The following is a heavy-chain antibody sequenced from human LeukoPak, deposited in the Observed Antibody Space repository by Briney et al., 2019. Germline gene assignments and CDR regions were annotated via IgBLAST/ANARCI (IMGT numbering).Heavy chain of an antibody. Sequence: PGGSLRLSCAGSGFMFRSYAMTWVRQAPGKGLEWVSSISGPGGDTYHADSVKGRFTISRDNAKNTLYLQMNSLRAEDTAVYYCAKGGLRYCSTTACYFRWLDPWGQGTPVTVSS. D-gene: IGHD2-2*01. CDR2: ISGPGGDT. J-gene: IGHJ5*02. CDR1: GFMFRSYA. V-gene: IGHV3-23*01. CDR3: AKGGLRYCSTTACYFRWLDP.